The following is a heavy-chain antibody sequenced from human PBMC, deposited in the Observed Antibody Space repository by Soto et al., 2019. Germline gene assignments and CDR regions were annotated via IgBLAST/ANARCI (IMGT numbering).Heavy chain of an antibody. CDR3: ARQESVVVVAATRLWFDP. CDR1: GASVTSHY. D-gene: IGHD2-15*01. J-gene: IGHJ5*02. CDR2: IYYTGST. Sequence: PSETLSLTCAFWGASVTSHYLTGIRQSPEKGLEWIGSIYYTGSTYYNPSLKSRVTISVDTSKNQFSLQLSSVTAADTAVYYCARQESVVVVAATRLWFDPWGQGTLVTAPQ. V-gene: IGHV4-59*08.